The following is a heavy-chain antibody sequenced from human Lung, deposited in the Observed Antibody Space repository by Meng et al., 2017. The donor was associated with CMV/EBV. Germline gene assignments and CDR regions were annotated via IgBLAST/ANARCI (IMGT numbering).Heavy chain of an antibody. Sequence: SXTXSLXCTVSGYSISSPYYWCWIRQPPGMGLEWIGSIYYSGNTYYNPSLKSRVTISVDTSKNQFSLKLSSVTAADTAVYYCARDRRGSYVTGWGYWGQGXMVTVSS. D-gene: IGHD3-16*01. CDR2: IYYSGNT. V-gene: IGHV4-38-2*02. CDR1: GYSISSPYY. J-gene: IGHJ4*02. CDR3: ARDRRGSYVTGWGY.